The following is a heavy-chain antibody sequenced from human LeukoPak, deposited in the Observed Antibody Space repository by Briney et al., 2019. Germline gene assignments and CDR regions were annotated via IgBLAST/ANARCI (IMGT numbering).Heavy chain of an antibody. D-gene: IGHD6-19*01. Sequence: PGRSLRLSCAASGFTFSSYEMNWVRQAPGKGMGWVSYISSSGSTIYYADSVKGRFTISRDNSKNTLYLQMNSLRAEDTAVYYCARDPPPGRIAVAGLFDYWGQGSLVTVSS. CDR1: GFTFSSYE. V-gene: IGHV3-48*03. CDR2: ISSSGSTI. CDR3: ARDPPPGRIAVAGLFDY. J-gene: IGHJ4*02.